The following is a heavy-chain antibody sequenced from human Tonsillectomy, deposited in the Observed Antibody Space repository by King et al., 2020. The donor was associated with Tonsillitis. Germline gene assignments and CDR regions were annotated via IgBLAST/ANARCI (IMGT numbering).Heavy chain of an antibody. CDR2: ISFDGSKK. CDR1: GFTFRTYP. D-gene: IGHD2-2*02. V-gene: IGHV3-30*01. CDR3: ARGRQAAIRGSDF. J-gene: IGHJ4*02. Sequence: HVQLVESGGGVVQPGRSLRLSCAASGFTFRTYPLHWVRQAPRKGLEWVAVISFDGSKKYYADSVKGRFTISRDKSNNTLYLQMNSLRPEDTALYYCARGRQAAIRGSDFWGQGTLVTVSS.